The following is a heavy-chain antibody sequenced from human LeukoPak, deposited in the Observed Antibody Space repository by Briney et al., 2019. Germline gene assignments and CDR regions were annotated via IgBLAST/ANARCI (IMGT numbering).Heavy chain of an antibody. D-gene: IGHD2-15*01. V-gene: IGHV3-21*01. CDR1: GFTFSSYS. J-gene: IGHJ4*02. Sequence: PGGSLRLSCAASGFTFSSYSMNWVRQVPGKGLEWVSSISSSSSYIYYADSVKGRFTISRDNAKNSLYLQMNSLRAEDTAVYYCARVGCSGGSCYSDYWGQGTLVTVSS. CDR2: ISSSSSYI. CDR3: ARVGCSGGSCYSDY.